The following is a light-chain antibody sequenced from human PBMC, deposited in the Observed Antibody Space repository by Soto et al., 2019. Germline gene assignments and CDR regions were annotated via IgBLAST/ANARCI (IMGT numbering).Light chain of an antibody. Sequence: QSVLTQPPSMSAAPGQKVTISCSGSSSNIGNNYVSWYQQLPGTAPKLLIYDNNKRPSGIPDRFSGSKSGTSATLGITGLQTGDEADYYCGTWDSSLSAHVVFGGGTQLTVL. CDR1: SSNIGNNY. J-gene: IGLJ2*01. V-gene: IGLV1-51*01. CDR3: GTWDSSLSAHVV. CDR2: DNN.